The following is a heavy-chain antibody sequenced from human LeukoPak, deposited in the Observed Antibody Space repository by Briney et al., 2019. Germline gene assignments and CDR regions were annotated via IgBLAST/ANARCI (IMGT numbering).Heavy chain of an antibody. CDR3: VKESIGYCSGGSCY. Sequence: GGSLRLSCSASGFTFSSYAMHWVRQAPGKGLEYVSAISSNGGSTYYADSVKGRSTISRDNSKNTLYLQMSSLRAEDTAVYYCVKESIGYCSGGSCYWGQGTLVTVSS. CDR1: GFTFSSYA. J-gene: IGHJ4*02. V-gene: IGHV3-64D*06. CDR2: ISSNGGST. D-gene: IGHD2-15*01.